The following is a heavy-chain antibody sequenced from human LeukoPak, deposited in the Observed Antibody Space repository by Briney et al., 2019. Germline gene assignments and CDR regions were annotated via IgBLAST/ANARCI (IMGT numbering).Heavy chain of an antibody. V-gene: IGHV4-39*07. Sequence: SQTLSLTCTVSGGSISSGGYYWGWIRQPPGKGLEWIGSIYYSGSTYYNPSLKSRVTISVDTSKNQFSLKLSSVTAADTAVYYCARQAYGSGSFNYWGQGTLVTVSS. CDR2: IYYSGST. J-gene: IGHJ4*02. CDR1: GGSISSGGYY. D-gene: IGHD3-10*01. CDR3: ARQAYGSGSFNY.